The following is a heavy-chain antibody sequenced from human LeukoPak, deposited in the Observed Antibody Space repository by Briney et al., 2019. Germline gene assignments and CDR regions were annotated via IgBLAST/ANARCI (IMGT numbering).Heavy chain of an antibody. CDR2: IYYSGST. V-gene: IGHV4-31*03. Sequence: SETLSLTCTVSGGSISSGGYYWSWIRQHPGKGLEWIGYIYYSGSTYYNPSLKSRVTISVDTSKNQFSLKLSSVTAADTAVYYCARGSLTYYDSSGYYYRAFDIWGQGTMVAVSS. CDR1: GGSISSGGYY. CDR3: ARGSLTYYDSSGYYYRAFDI. J-gene: IGHJ3*02. D-gene: IGHD3-22*01.